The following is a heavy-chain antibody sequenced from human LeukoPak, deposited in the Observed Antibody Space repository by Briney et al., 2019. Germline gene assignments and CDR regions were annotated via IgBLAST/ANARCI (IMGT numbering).Heavy chain of an antibody. J-gene: IGHJ6*02. CDR2: IGTTDGST. Sequence: GSLRLSCAASGFSFSGYAMSWVRPAPEKGLEWVSHIGTTDGSTFYADSVKGRFTISRDNSKNTLYLQMNSLRAEDTAVYFCARKHLQTPFVFLDVWGQGTTVTVSS. CDR3: ARKHLQTPFVFLDV. D-gene: IGHD2/OR15-2a*01. CDR1: GFSFSGYA. V-gene: IGHV3-23*01.